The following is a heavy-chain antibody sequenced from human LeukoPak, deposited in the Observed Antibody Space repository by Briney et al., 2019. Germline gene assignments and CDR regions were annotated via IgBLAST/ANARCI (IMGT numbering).Heavy chain of an antibody. Sequence: SQTLSLTCTVSGASISGGGYYWSWIRQPPGKGLEWIGYFFHSGSTYYNPSLKSRVTISVDRSKNQFSLNLTSVTAADTAVYYCATTPGGTMIPGVFDYWGQGTLVTVSS. D-gene: IGHD3-22*01. V-gene: IGHV4-30-2*01. CDR3: ATTPGGTMIPGVFDY. CDR2: FFHSGST. CDR1: GASISGGGYY. J-gene: IGHJ4*02.